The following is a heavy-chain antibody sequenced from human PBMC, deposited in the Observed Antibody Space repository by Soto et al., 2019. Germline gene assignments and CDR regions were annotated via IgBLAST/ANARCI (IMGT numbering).Heavy chain of an antibody. CDR3: AGLGMVAAHREFDP. CDR2: INQSGSP. D-gene: IGHD2-15*01. CDR1: SGPIRSSNW. V-gene: IGHV4-4*02. J-gene: IGHJ5*02. Sequence: SETLSLTCAVSSGPIRSSNWWTWVRQPPGKGLEWIGEINQSGSPNYNPSLRSRVTISVDKSKSQFFLKLSSVTAADTAIYYCAGLGMVAAHREFDPWGQGTLVTVSS.